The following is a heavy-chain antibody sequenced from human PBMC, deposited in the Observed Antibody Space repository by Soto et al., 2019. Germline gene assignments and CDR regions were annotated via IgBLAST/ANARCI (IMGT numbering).Heavy chain of an antibody. CDR2: IYSGGST. V-gene: IGHV3-53*01. D-gene: IGHD6-6*01. CDR1: GFTVSSNY. J-gene: IGHJ6*02. CDR3: ARDYARSSSSYYYYGMDV. Sequence: GGSLRLSCAASGFTVSSNYMSWVRQAPGKGLEWVSVIYSGGSTYYADSVKGRFTISRDNSKNTLYLQMNSLRAEDTAVYYCARDYARSSSSYYYYGMDVWGQGTTVTVSS.